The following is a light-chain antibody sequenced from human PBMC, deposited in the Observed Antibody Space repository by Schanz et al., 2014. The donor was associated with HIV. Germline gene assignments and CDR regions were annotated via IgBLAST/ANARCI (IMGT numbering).Light chain of an antibody. CDR1: QIISTY. CDR3: QQSYSTPRT. CDR2: AAS. V-gene: IGKV1-39*01. J-gene: IGKJ1*01. Sequence: DIQMTQSPSSLSASVGDRVTITCRASQIISTYLNWYQQKPGKAPKLLIYAASSLHSGVPSRFSGSGSGTDFTLTISSLQPEDFATYYCQQSYSTPRTFGQGTKVEIK.